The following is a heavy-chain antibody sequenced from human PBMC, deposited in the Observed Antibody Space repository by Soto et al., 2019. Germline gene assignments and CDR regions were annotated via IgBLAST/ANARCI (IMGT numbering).Heavy chain of an antibody. Sequence: EVQLVESEGGLVQPGGSLRLSCAASGFTFNSYWMHWVRQVPGKGLVWVSRINPDGSTTNYADTVRGRFTITRDNVKNMVYLQMNSLRAEDTALYYCGRGIRSYYGMDVWGQGTTVTVSS. CDR2: INPDGSTT. V-gene: IGHV3-74*01. D-gene: IGHD5-18*01. J-gene: IGHJ6*02. CDR3: GRGIRSYYGMDV. CDR1: GFTFNSYW.